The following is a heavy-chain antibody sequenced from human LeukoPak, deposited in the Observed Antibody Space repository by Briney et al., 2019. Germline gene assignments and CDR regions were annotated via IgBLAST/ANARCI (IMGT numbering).Heavy chain of an antibody. Sequence: SETLSLTCTVSGGSISSSSYYWGWIRQPPGKGLEWIGSIYYSGSTYYNPSLKSRVTISVDTSKNQFSLKLSSVTAADTAVYYCAVWFGELFGVDYYYYMDVWGKGTTVTVSS. D-gene: IGHD3-10*01. J-gene: IGHJ6*03. CDR3: AVWFGELFGVDYYYYMDV. CDR1: GGSISSSSYY. V-gene: IGHV4-39*07. CDR2: IYYSGST.